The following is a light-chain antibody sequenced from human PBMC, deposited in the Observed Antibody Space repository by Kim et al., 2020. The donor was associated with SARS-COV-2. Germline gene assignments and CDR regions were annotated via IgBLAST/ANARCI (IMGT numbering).Light chain of an antibody. CDR3: QSYDSSLSGVV. Sequence: QSVLTQPPSVSGAPGQRVTISCTGSSSNIGAGYDVHWYQQLPGTAPKFLIYANNVRPSGVPDRFSGSKSGTSASLAITGLQAEDEADYYCQSYDSSLSGVVFGGGTQLTVL. CDR1: SSNIGAGYD. J-gene: IGLJ3*02. V-gene: IGLV1-40*01. CDR2: ANN.